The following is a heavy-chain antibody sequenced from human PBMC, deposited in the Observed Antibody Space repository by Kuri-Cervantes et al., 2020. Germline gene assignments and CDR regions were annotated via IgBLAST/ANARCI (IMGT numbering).Heavy chain of an antibody. Sequence: SVKVSCKASGGTFSSYAISWVRQAPGQGLEWMGGIIPIFGTANYAQKFQGRVTITTDESTSTAYMELSSLRSEDTAVYYCARPLWFGKYLLGYWGQGTLVTVSS. CDR1: GGTFSSYA. J-gene: IGHJ4*02. CDR3: ARPLWFGKYLLGY. D-gene: IGHD3-10*01. CDR2: IIPIFGTA. V-gene: IGHV1-69*05.